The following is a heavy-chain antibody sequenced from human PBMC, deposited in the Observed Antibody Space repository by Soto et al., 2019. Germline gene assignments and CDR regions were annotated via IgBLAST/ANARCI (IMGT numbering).Heavy chain of an antibody. CDR1: GGSISSAAYY. CDR2: FSHSGST. D-gene: IGHD2-2*02. Sequence: QVQLQESGPGLVKPSQTLSLTCTVSGGSISSAAYYWSWIRQHPGKGLEWIGYFSHSGSTYYNRSLKCRVIITVDTSKNQFSLSLTSVTASYTAVYYCAREYTYGSNFFDCWGQGALVTVSS. V-gene: IGHV4-31*03. J-gene: IGHJ4*02. CDR3: AREYTYGSNFFDC.